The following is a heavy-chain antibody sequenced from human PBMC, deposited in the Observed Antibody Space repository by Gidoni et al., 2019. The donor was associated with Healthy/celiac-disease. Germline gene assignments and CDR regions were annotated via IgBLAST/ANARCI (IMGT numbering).Heavy chain of an antibody. V-gene: IGHV3-48*03. Sequence: EVQLVESGGGLVQPGGSLRLSCAASGFTFSSYEMNWVRQAPGKGLEWVSYISRSGITIYYADSVKGRFTISRDNAKNSLYLQMNSLRAEYTAVYYCARVGMIVVVRAFDIWGQGTMVTVSS. CDR1: GFTFSSYE. CDR2: ISRSGITI. J-gene: IGHJ3*02. CDR3: ARVGMIVVVRAFDI. D-gene: IGHD3-22*01.